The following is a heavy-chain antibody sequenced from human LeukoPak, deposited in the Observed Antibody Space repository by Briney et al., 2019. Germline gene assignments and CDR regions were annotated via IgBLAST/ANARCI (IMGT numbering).Heavy chain of an antibody. CDR2: IYTGTST. CDR3: TRDPQMTSGYGMDV. Sequence: GGSLRLSCAASGFIASSSYTNWVRQAPGKGLEWVSVIYTGTSTYYADSVKGRFTISRDDSKNTVYLQMNSLRPEDRGVYYCTRDPQMTSGYGMDVWGQGTTVAVS. J-gene: IGHJ6*02. D-gene: IGHD3-22*01. V-gene: IGHV3-66*02. CDR1: GFIASSSY.